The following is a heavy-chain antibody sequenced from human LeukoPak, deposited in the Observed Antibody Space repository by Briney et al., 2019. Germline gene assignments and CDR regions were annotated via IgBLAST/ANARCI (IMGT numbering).Heavy chain of an antibody. CDR3: AREWVACSSTSCFGSAFDI. CDR1: GGTFSSYA. D-gene: IGHD2-2*01. J-gene: IGHJ3*02. V-gene: IGHV1-69*13. CDR2: FIPIFGTA. Sequence: SVKVSCKASGGTFSSYAISWVRQAPGQGLEWMGGFIPIFGTANYAQKFQGRVTITADESTSTAYMELSSLRSEDTAVYYCAREWVACSSTSCFGSAFDIWGQGTMVTVSS.